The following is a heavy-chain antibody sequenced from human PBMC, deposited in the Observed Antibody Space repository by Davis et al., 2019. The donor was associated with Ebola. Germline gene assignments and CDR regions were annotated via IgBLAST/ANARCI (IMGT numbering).Heavy chain of an antibody. Sequence: MPSETLSLTCAVYGGSFSGYYWSWIRQPPGKGLEWIGEINHSGSTNYNPSLKSRVTISVDTSKNQFSLKLSSVTAADTAVYYCARDHYDFWSGYSAYYYYGMDVWGKGTTVTVSS. V-gene: IGHV4-34*01. CDR1: GGSFSGYY. J-gene: IGHJ6*04. CDR2: INHSGST. CDR3: ARDHYDFWSGYSAYYYYGMDV. D-gene: IGHD3-3*01.